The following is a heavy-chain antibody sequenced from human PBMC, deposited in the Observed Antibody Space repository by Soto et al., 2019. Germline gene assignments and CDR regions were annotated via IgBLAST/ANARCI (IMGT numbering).Heavy chain of an antibody. CDR3: AKGSSVVHHMAV. Sequence: QLLESGGALVQPGGSLRLSCAGYGFTFSDYAMTWVRQAPGKGLEWVSFVSASAIETYSADSVRGRFTISRDNSKNRLFLQMNDLRGEDTALYYCAKGSSVVHHMAVWGRGTTVTVTS. V-gene: IGHV3-23*01. D-gene: IGHD6-6*01. J-gene: IGHJ6*03. CDR2: VSASAIET. CDR1: GFTFSDYA.